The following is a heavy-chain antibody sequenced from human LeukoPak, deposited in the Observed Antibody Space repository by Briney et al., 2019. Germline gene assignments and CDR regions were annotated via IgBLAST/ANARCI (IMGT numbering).Heavy chain of an antibody. D-gene: IGHD5-12*01. V-gene: IGHV4-4*07. CDR1: GGSIGGYY. J-gene: IGHJ6*03. CDR3: ARVTGSGYDWYYYMDV. CDR2: IYTSGST. Sequence: SETLSLICTVSGGSIGGYYWSWIRQPAGKGLEWIGRIYTSGSTNYNPSLKSRVTMSVDTSRKQFSLKLSSVTAADTAVYYCARVTGSGYDWYYYMDVWGKGTTVTVSS.